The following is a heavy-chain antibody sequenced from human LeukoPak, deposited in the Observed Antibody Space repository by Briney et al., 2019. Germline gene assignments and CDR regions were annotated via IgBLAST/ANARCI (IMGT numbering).Heavy chain of an antibody. D-gene: IGHD4-17*01. V-gene: IGHV4-34*01. J-gene: IGHJ6*02. CDR1: GGSFSGYY. CDR3: ARDVRTVPYYYYGMDV. CDR2: INHSGST. Sequence: SETLSLTCAVYGGSFSGYYWSWIRQPPEKGLEWIGEINHSGSTNYNPSLESRVTISVDTSKNQFSLKLSSVTAADTAVYYCARDVRTVPYYYYGMDVWGQGTTVTVSS.